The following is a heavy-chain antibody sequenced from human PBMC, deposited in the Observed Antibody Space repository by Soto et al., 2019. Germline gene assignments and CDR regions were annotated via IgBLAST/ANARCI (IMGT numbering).Heavy chain of an antibody. Sequence: GGSLRLSCAASGFTFSSYGMHWVRQAPGKGLEWVAVISYDGSNKYYGDSVRDRFTISRDNAKNSLFLQMNSLRAEDTALYDCARGPISNDHYFDFWGQGAQVTVSS. CDR1: GFTFSSYG. J-gene: IGHJ4*02. CDR3: ARGPISNDHYFDF. CDR2: ISYDGSNK. V-gene: IGHV3-30*03. D-gene: IGHD2-21*01.